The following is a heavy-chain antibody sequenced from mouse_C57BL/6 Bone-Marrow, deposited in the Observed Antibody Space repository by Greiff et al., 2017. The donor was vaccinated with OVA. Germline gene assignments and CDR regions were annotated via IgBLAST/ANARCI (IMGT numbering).Heavy chain of an antibody. Sequence: EVKLMESGGGLVKPGGSLKLSCAASGFTFSDYGMHWVRQAPEKGLEWVAYISSGSSTIYYADTVKGRFTITRDNATNTRFQQLTSLRSEDTAMYYWARRSTMVTTGEFFCYAMDYWGQGTSVTVSS. D-gene: IGHD2-2*01. J-gene: IGHJ4*01. V-gene: IGHV5-17*01. CDR3: ARRSTMVTTGEFFCYAMDY. CDR1: GFTFSDYG. CDR2: ISSGSSTI.